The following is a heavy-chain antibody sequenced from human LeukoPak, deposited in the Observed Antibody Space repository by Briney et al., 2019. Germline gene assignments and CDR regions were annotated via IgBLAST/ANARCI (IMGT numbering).Heavy chain of an antibody. J-gene: IGHJ5*02. CDR2: IGAYNGNT. V-gene: IGHV1-18*01. D-gene: IGHD3-3*01. CDR1: GYTFTSYG. Sequence: ASVKVSCKASGYTFTSYGISWVRQAPGQGLEWMGWIGAYNGNTNYAQKLQGRVTMTTDTSTSTAYMELRSLRSDDTAVYYCARDQVTIFGVDLNWFDPWGQGTLVTVSS. CDR3: ARDQVTIFGVDLNWFDP.